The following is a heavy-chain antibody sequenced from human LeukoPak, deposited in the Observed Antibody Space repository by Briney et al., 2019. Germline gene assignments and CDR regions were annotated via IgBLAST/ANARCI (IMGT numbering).Heavy chain of an antibody. CDR3: ARRGAVVTKEFDY. CDR1: GGSISSSSYY. D-gene: IGHD4-23*01. CDR2: IYYSGST. V-gene: IGHV4-39*01. Sequence: PSETLSPTCTVSGGSISSSSYYWGWIRQPPGKGLEWIGSIYYSGSTYYNPSLKSRVTISVDTSKNQFSLKLSSVTAADTAVYYCARRGAVVTKEFDYWGQGTLVTVSS. J-gene: IGHJ4*02.